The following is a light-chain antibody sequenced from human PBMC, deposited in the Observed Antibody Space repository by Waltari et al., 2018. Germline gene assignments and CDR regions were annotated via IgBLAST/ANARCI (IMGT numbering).Light chain of an antibody. CDR2: GI. J-gene: IGLJ3*02. V-gene: IGLV1-36*01. CDR3: STWDHSLNGRV. Sequence: SALNQEASVSGTVGQKVTLSCTGNNNNIGTYGVGWYQQISHGPPKSVMFGISLPSGIPDRFSGSKSGTTASLTISGLQPEDEGDYFCSTWDHSLNGRVFGGGTKLTVL. CDR1: NNNIGTYG.